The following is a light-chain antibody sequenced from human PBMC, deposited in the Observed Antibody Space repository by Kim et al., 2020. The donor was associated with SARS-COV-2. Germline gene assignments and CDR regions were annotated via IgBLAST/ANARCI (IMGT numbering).Light chain of an antibody. J-gene: IGKJ2*01. CDR2: GAS. V-gene: IGKV3-20*01. CDR3: QQYGISPYT. Sequence: LSPGERATPSFRACQSVSSNYLAWYQQKPAQAPRLLIYGASSRATGITDRFSGSGSGTDFTLTISRLEAEDFTVYYCQQYGISPYTFGQGTKLEI. CDR1: QSVSSNY.